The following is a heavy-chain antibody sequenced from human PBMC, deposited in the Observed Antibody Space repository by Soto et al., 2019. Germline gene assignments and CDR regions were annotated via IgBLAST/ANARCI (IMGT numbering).Heavy chain of an antibody. CDR2: ISSSSSTI. D-gene: IGHD6-19*01. V-gene: IGHV3-48*02. CDR3: ARYPFIDAVAGEFDY. CDR1: GFTFSSYS. Sequence: GGSLRLSCAASGFTFSSYSMNWVRQAPGKGLEWVSYISSSSSTIYYADSVKGRFTISRDNAKNSLYLQMNSLRDEDTAVYYCARYPFIDAVAGEFDYWGQGTLVTVSS. J-gene: IGHJ4*02.